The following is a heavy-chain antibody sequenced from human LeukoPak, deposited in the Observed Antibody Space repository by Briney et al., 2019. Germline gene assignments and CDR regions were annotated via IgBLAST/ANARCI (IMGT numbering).Heavy chain of an antibody. CDR3: ARARITVFGVVISLDY. D-gene: IGHD3-3*01. CDR2: ISAYNDNT. J-gene: IGHJ4*02. V-gene: IGHV1-18*01. CDR1: GGTFSSYA. Sequence: ASVKVSCKAPGGTFSSYAISWVRQAPGQGLEWMGWISAYNDNTNYAQKFQGRVTMTTDTSTSTAYMELRSLRSDDTAVYYCARARITVFGVVISLDYWGQGTLVTVSS.